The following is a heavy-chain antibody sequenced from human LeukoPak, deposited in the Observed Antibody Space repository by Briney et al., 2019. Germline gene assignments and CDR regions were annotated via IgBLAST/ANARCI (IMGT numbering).Heavy chain of an antibody. CDR1: GFTFSSYW. CDR3: AKVGGGYIVDY. Sequence: PGGSLRLSCAASGFTFSSYWMSWVRQAPGKGLEWVANIKQDGSEKYYVDSVKGRFTISRDNAKNSLYLQMSSLRAEDTAVYYCAKVGGGYIVDYWGQGTLVTVSS. D-gene: IGHD3-16*01. J-gene: IGHJ4*02. V-gene: IGHV3-7*01. CDR2: IKQDGSEK.